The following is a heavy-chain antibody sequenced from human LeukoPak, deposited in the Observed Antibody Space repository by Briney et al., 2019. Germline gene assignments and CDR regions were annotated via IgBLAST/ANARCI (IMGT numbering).Heavy chain of an antibody. Sequence: SVKASCKASGGTFSSYAISWVRQAPGQGLEWMGRIIPIFGIANYAQKFQGRVTITADKSTSTAYMELSSLRSEDTAVYYCASPYYYDSSGYLDYWGQGTLVTVSS. J-gene: IGHJ4*02. V-gene: IGHV1-69*04. CDR1: GGTFSSYA. CDR2: IIPIFGIA. D-gene: IGHD3-22*01. CDR3: ASPYYYDSSGYLDY.